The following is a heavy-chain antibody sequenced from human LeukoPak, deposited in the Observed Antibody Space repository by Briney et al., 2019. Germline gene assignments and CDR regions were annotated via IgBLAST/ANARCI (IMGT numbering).Heavy chain of an antibody. J-gene: IGHJ4*02. CDR3: ARDRGDSYGYLHY. D-gene: IGHD5-18*01. V-gene: IGHV1-2*02. CDR2: INPNSGGT. Sequence: ASVKVSCKASGYTFTGYYMHWVRQAPGQGLEWMRWINPNSGGTNYAQKFQGRVTMTRDTSISTAYMELSRLRSDDTAVYYCARDRGDSYGYLHYWGQGTLVTVSS. CDR1: GYTFTGYY.